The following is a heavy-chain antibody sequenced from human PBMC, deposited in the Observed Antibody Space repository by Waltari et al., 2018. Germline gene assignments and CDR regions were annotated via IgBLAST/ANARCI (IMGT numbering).Heavy chain of an antibody. Sequence: QVQLQESGPGLVKPSETLSLTCTVSGGSISSYYWSWIRQPAGKGLEWIGRIYTSGSPNYNPSLKSRVSMSVDTSKNQFSLKLSSVTAADTAVYYCARDRSRGYSYGHFDYWGQGTLVTVSS. D-gene: IGHD5-18*01. CDR2: IYTSGSP. CDR3: ARDRSRGYSYGHFDY. V-gene: IGHV4-4*07. CDR1: GGSISSYY. J-gene: IGHJ4*02.